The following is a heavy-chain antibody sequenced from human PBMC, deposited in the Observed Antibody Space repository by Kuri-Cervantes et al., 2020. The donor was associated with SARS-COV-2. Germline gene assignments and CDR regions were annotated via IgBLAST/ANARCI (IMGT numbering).Heavy chain of an antibody. CDR2: ISAYNGNT. CDR1: GYTFTSYG. Sequence: ASVKVSCKASGYTFTSYGISWVRQAPGQGLEWMGWISAYNGNTNYAQKLQGRVTMTTDTSTSTAYMELRSLRSDDTAVYYCAREEVEVVVAATPHYFDYWGQGTLVIVSS. CDR3: AREEVEVVVAATPHYFDY. V-gene: IGHV1-18*01. J-gene: IGHJ4*02. D-gene: IGHD2-15*01.